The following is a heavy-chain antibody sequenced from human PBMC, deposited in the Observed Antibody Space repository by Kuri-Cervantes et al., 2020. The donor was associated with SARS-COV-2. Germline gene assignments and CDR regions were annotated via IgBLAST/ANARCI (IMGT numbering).Heavy chain of an antibody. CDR2: ISNTGSDI. J-gene: IGHJ4*02. Sequence: LLCAASGFTFSDYYMSWIRQASGKGLEWIAYISNTGSDIYYADSMKGRFTISRDNTKNSLYLHMNSLRAEDTAVYYCARDSSGYNYGCGYFDYWGQGILVTVSS. D-gene: IGHD5-18*01. CDR1: GFTFSDYY. V-gene: IGHV3-11*04. CDR3: ARDSSGYNYGCGYFDY.